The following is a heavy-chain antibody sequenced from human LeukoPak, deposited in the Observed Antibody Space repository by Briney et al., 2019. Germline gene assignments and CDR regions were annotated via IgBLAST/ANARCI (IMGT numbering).Heavy chain of an antibody. V-gene: IGHV1-8*01. CDR1: GYSFNIYE. J-gene: IGHJ5*02. CDR3: SRGPRFDP. CDR2: VNPNSGDT. Sequence: ASVKVSCKTSGYSFNIYEINWVRQATGQGLEWMGWVNPNSGDTDYAQKFQGRLTMTRNTSISTAYMELSGLRLEDTAAYYCSRGPRFDPWGQGTQVTISS.